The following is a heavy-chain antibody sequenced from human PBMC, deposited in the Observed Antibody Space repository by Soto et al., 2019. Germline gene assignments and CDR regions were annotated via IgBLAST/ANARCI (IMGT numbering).Heavy chain of an antibody. D-gene: IGHD2-21*02. CDR1: GDSLGGVGY. V-gene: IGHV4-31*03. Sequence: NPSETLSLTCTVSGDSLGGVGYWSWIRQFPGRGLEWIGCISSSGITYYNPALNNRISLSLDTSQSQFSLKLLSVTAADTAIYYCARSGVTGIVIPSHWFDPWGQGTLVTVSS. CDR3: ARSGVTGIVIPSHWFDP. J-gene: IGHJ5*02. CDR2: ISSSGIT.